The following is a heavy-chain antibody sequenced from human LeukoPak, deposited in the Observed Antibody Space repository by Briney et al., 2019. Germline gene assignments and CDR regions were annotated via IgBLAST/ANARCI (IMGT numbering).Heavy chain of an antibody. D-gene: IGHD6-13*01. V-gene: IGHV1-18*01. Sequence: ASVKVSCKASGYTFTSYGISWVRQAPGQGLAWMGWISAYNGNTNYAQKLQGRVTMTTDTSTSTAYMELRSLRSDDTAVYYCARLGEGEAAAAFDYWGQGTLVTVSS. CDR2: ISAYNGNT. CDR3: ARLGEGEAAAAFDY. J-gene: IGHJ4*02. CDR1: GYTFTSYG.